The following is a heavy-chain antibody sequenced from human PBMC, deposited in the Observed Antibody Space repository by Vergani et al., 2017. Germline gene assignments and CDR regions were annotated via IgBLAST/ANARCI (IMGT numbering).Heavy chain of an antibody. CDR1: GGSISSSSYY. CDR3: ARYKSNYYYYGMDV. Sequence: QLQLQESGPGLVKPSETLSLTCTVSGGSISSSSYYWGWIRQPPGKGLEWIGSIYYSGSTYYNPSLKSPVTISEDTSKNQFSLKLSSVTAADTAVYYCARYKSNYYYYGMDVWGQGTTVTVSS. V-gene: IGHV4-39*01. J-gene: IGHJ6*02. CDR2: IYYSGST. D-gene: IGHD1-1*01.